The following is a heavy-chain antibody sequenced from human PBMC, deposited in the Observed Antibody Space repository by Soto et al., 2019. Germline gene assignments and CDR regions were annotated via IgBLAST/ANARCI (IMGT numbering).Heavy chain of an antibody. CDR3: ARDSKTVTTIDAGWFDP. CDR1: GFTFSSYS. V-gene: IGHV3-21*01. Sequence: GGSLRLSCAASGFTFSSYSMNWVRQAPGKGLEWVSSISSSSSYIYYADSVKGRFTISRDNAKNSLYLQMNSLRAEDTAVYYCARDSKTVTTIDAGWFDPWGQGTLVTVSS. J-gene: IGHJ5*02. CDR2: ISSSSSYI. D-gene: IGHD4-17*01.